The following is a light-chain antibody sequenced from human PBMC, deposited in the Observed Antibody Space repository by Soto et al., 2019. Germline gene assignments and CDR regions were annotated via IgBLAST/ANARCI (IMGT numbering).Light chain of an antibody. CDR3: QQHGSSPWT. Sequence: ENVLTQSPGTLSFSPGERATPSCRARQSVSSSYLAWYQQRPGQAPRLLIYGASIRATGIPDRFSGSGSGTDFTLTISRLEPEDFAVYFCQQHGSSPWTFGQGTRLEIK. CDR1: QSVSSSY. CDR2: GAS. J-gene: IGKJ5*01. V-gene: IGKV3-20*01.